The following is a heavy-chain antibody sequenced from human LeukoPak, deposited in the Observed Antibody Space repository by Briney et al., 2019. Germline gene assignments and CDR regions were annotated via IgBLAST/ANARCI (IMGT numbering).Heavy chain of an antibody. CDR2: IYPSGST. CDR1: GGSISSYY. V-gene: IGHV4-4*07. Sequence: SETLSLTCTVSGGSISSYYWSWIRQPAGKGLEWIGRIYPSGSTNYNPSLKSRVTISVDTSKNQFSLKLSSVTAADTAVYYCARSPTVTPNFDYWGQGTLVTVSS. D-gene: IGHD4-17*01. J-gene: IGHJ4*02. CDR3: ARSPTVTPNFDY.